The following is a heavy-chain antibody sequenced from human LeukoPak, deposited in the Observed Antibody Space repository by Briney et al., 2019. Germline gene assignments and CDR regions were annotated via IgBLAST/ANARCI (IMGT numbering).Heavy chain of an antibody. D-gene: IGHD6-19*01. CDR2: ISSSGSTI. Sequence: NPGGSLRLSCAASGFTFSDYYMSWIRQAPGKGLERLSYISSSGSTIDYADSVKGRFTISRDNAKNSLYLQMNSLRAEDTAVYYCAGIIAVAGFNYWGQGVLVTVSS. J-gene: IGHJ4*02. CDR1: GFTFSDYY. V-gene: IGHV3-11*04. CDR3: AGIIAVAGFNY.